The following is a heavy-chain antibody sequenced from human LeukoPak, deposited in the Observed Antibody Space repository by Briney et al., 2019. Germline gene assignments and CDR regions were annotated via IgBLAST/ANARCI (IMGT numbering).Heavy chain of an antibody. J-gene: IGHJ5*02. V-gene: IGHV4-34*01. D-gene: IGHD2-2*01. Sequence: SETLSLTCAVYGWSFNDYYWNWIRQPPGNGLEWMGEINARGDTNYNPSLKSRVTISVDTSKKQFSLRLTSMIAADTAPYHCARGQVPAARGYNRFDPWGQGTLVTVSS. CDR2: INARGDT. CDR3: ARGQVPAARGYNRFDP. CDR1: GWSFNDYY.